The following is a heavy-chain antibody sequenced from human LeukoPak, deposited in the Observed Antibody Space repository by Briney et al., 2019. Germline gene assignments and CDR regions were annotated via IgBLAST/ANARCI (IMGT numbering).Heavy chain of an antibody. D-gene: IGHD3-22*01. CDR1: GDSVSSNRAA. J-gene: IGHJ3*02. Sequence: SQTLSLTCAISGDSVSSNRAAWNWIRQSPSRGLEWLGRTYYRSKWYNDYAVSVKSRITMNPDTSKNHFSLQLNSVTPEDTAVYYCARGPPLYDTSGYYHEGAFDIWGQGTMVTVSS. CDR3: ARGPPLYDTSGYYHEGAFDI. CDR2: TYYRSKWYN. V-gene: IGHV6-1*01.